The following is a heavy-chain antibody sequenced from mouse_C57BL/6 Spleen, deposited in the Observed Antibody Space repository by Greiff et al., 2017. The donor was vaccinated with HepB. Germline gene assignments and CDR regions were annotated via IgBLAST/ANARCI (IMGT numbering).Heavy chain of an antibody. D-gene: IGHD4-1*01. CDR2: IDPETGGT. V-gene: IGHV1-15*01. CDR3: TRSDWVAWFAY. Sequence: QVQLQQSGAELVRPGASVTLSCKASGYTFTDYEMHWVKQTPVHGLEWIGAIDPETGGTAYNQKFKGKAILTADKSSSTAYMELRSLTSEDSAVYYCTRSDWVAWFAYWGQGTLVTVSA. CDR1: GYTFTDYE. J-gene: IGHJ3*01.